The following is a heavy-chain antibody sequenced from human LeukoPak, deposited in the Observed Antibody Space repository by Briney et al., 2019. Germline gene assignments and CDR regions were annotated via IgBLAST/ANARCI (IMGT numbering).Heavy chain of an antibody. CDR1: GFTFSGSA. CDR2: IRSKANSYAT. J-gene: IGHJ6*03. CDR3: TIRLWVAQRGYYYMDV. D-gene: IGHD2-21*01. V-gene: IGHV3-73*01. Sequence: GGSLRLSCAASGFTFSGSAMHWVRQASGKGLEWVGRIRSKANSYATAYAASVKGRFTISRDDSKNTAYLQMNSLKTEDTAVYYCTIRLWVAQRGYYYMDVWGKGTTVTVSS.